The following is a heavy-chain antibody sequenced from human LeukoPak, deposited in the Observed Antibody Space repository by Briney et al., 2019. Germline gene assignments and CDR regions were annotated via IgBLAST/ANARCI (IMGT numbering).Heavy chain of an antibody. CDR3: ASLFIANDAFDI. CDR2: ISSSSSTI. V-gene: IGHV3-48*01. CDR1: GFTFSSYE. J-gene: IGHJ3*02. Sequence: PGGSLRLSCAASGFTFSSYEMNWVRQAPGKGLEWVSYISSSSSTIYYADSVKGRFTISRDNAKNSLYLQMNSLRAEDTAVYYCASLFIANDAFDIWGQGTMVTVSS. D-gene: IGHD3-16*02.